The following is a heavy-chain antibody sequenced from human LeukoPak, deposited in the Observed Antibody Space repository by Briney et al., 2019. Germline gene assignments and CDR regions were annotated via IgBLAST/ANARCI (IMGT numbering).Heavy chain of an antibody. D-gene: IGHD3-10*01. CDR3: ARAGLLWFGECWFDP. V-gene: IGHV3-21*01. CDR1: GFTFSSYS. J-gene: IGHJ5*02. Sequence: GGSLRLSCAASGFTFSSYSMNWVRQAPGKGLEWVSSISSSGSYIYYADSVKGRFTISRDNAKNSLYLQMNSLRAEDTAVYYCARAGLLWFGECWFDPWGQGTLVTVSS. CDR2: ISSSGSYI.